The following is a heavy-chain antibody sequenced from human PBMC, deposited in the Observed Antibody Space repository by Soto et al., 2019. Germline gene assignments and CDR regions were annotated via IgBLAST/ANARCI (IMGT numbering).Heavy chain of an antibody. CDR2: VKQDGSKT. CDR3: AIKARGGAFDI. V-gene: IGHV3-7*01. J-gene: IGHJ3*02. Sequence: EVQVVESGGDLVQPGGSLRLSCGTSGFSFSSYWMSWVRQAPGRGLEWLANVKQDGSKTYYVDSVKGRFVISRDNAKNSLYLQMNSLRAEDTAVYYCAIKARGGAFDIWGQGTMVTVSS. D-gene: IGHD3-16*01. CDR1: GFSFSSYW.